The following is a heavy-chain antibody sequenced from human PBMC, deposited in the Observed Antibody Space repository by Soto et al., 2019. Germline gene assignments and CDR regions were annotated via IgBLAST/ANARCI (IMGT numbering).Heavy chain of an antibody. Sequence: LRISCSVSGFTFSNYAMHWVRQAPGTGLEYVSGITSDGDSTWHADSVKDRFTISRDNSKNTLFLQMSSQRVEDTAIYFCVKGNQLLRYYFECWGPGTLVTVSS. D-gene: IGHD2-15*01. V-gene: IGHV3-64D*06. CDR3: VKGNQLLRYYFEC. CDR2: ITSDGDST. J-gene: IGHJ4*01. CDR1: GFTFSNYA.